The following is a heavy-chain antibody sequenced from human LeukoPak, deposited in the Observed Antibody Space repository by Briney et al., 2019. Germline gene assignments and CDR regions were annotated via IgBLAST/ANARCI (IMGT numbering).Heavy chain of an antibody. J-gene: IGHJ4*02. CDR1: GYSFTSYW. D-gene: IGHD6-19*01. CDR3: ATPSGSSGWYAGY. V-gene: IGHV5-51*01. Sequence: GESLKISCKGPGYSFTSYWIGWVRQMPGKGLEWMGIIYPGDSDTRYSPSFQGQVTISADKSISTAYLQWSSLKASDTAMYYCATPSGSSGWYAGYWGQGALVTVSS. CDR2: IYPGDSDT.